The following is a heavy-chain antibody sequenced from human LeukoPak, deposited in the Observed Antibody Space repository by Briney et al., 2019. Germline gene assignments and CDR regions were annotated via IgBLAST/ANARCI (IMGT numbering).Heavy chain of an antibody. CDR1: VGSISSYY. CDR3: ARENTGSYREFDY. CDR2: IYTGGST. V-gene: IGHV4-4*07. D-gene: IGHD1-26*01. Sequence: PSETLSLTCTVSVGSISSYYWSWIRQPAGKGLEWIGRIYTGGSTNYNPSLKSRVTMSVDSSNNQFSLKLSSVTAADTAVYYCARENTGSYREFDYWGQGTLVTVSS. J-gene: IGHJ4*02.